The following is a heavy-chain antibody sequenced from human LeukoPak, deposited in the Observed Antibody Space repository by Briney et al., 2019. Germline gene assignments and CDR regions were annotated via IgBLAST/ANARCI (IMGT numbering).Heavy chain of an antibody. Sequence: ASVKVSCKVSGYTLTELSMHWVRQAPGKGLEWMGGFDPEDGETIYAQKFQGRVTMTGDTSTDTAYMELSSLRSEDTAVYYCATVYAYDYGDYGGIWGQGTLVTVSS. V-gene: IGHV1-24*01. CDR1: GYTLTELS. CDR2: FDPEDGET. D-gene: IGHD4-17*01. J-gene: IGHJ4*02. CDR3: ATVYAYDYGDYGGI.